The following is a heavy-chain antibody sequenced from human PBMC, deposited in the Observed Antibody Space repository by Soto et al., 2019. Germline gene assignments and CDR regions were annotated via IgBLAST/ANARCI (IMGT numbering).Heavy chain of an antibody. Sequence: QVQLQESGPGLVKPSETLSLTCTVSGLSVTSDSYWSWIRQAPGKGLEGIGYAYYRGGTRYNPSLKSRLTISVDTSKNQSALMLISVTPTDTAVYYCASDLGKGSTPAHNYFGFWGQVSLVTVSS. CDR1: GLSVTSDSY. D-gene: IGHD3-16*01. CDR3: ASDLGKGSTPAHNYFGF. J-gene: IGHJ4*02. V-gene: IGHV4-61*01. CDR2: AYYRGGT.